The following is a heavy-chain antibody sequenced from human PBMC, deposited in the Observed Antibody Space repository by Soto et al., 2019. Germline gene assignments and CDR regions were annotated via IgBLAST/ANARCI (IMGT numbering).Heavy chain of an antibody. D-gene: IGHD6-19*01. CDR1: GFTFSSYS. CDR3: AGDPAGDSSGWYKSYSWFDP. Sequence: GGSLRLSCAASGFTFSSYSMNWVRQAPGKGLEWVSSISSSSSYIYYADSVKGRFTISRDNAKNSLYLQMNSLRAEDTAVYYCAGDPAGDSSGWYKSYSWFDPWGQGTLVTVSS. V-gene: IGHV3-21*01. CDR2: ISSSSSYI. J-gene: IGHJ5*02.